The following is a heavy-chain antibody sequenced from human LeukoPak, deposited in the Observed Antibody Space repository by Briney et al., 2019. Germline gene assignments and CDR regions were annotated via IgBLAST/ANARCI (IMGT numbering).Heavy chain of an antibody. J-gene: IGHJ4*02. CDR1: GFTFSSYW. V-gene: IGHV3-7*03. Sequence: GGPLRLSCAASGFTFSSYWMSWVRQAPGKGLEWVANIKQDGSEKYFVDSVKGRFTISRDNAKNSLYLQMNSLRAEDTAVYYCARGGLNYDYVWGSYRLTYFDYWGQGTLVTVSS. CDR3: ARGGLNYDYVWGSYRLTYFDY. CDR2: IKQDGSEK. D-gene: IGHD3-16*02.